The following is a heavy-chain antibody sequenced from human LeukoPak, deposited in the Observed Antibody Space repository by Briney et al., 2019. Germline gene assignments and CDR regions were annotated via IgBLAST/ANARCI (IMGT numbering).Heavy chain of an antibody. CDR3: ARRYYYDSSGWRN. Sequence: SETLSLTCAVYGASFSGYYWSWIRQPPGKGLEWIGEIDHSGTTNYNPSLKSRVTVSVDTSKNQFSLKLSSVTAADTAVYYCARRYYYDSSGWRNWGQGTLVTVSS. CDR1: GASFSGYY. D-gene: IGHD3-22*01. V-gene: IGHV4-34*01. J-gene: IGHJ4*02. CDR2: IDHSGTT.